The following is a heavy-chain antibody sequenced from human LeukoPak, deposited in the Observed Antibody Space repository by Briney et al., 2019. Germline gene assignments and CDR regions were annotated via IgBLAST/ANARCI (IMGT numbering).Heavy chain of an antibody. CDR1: GDSVSSKSAA. CDR3: ASSDNYGGDAFDI. Sequence: SQTLSLTSAISGDSVSSKSAAWNWIRQSPSRGLEWLGRTYYRSKWYNDYAVSVKGRITIKPDTSKNQFSLQLNSVTPEDTAVYYCASSDNYGGDAFDIWGQGTMVIVSS. D-gene: IGHD4/OR15-4a*01. CDR2: TYYRSKWYN. J-gene: IGHJ3*02. V-gene: IGHV6-1*01.